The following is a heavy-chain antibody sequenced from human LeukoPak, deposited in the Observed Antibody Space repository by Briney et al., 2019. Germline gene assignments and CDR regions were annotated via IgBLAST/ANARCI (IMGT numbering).Heavy chain of an antibody. CDR1: RFTVSSNY. CDR2: IYSGGST. J-gene: IGHJ5*02. D-gene: IGHD5-24*01. CDR3: ARDLDGYIDH. Sequence: PGGSLRLSCAASRFTVSSNYMSWVRQAPGKGLEWVSVIYSGGSTSYADSVKGRFTISRDNSKNTLYLQMNSLRAEDTAVYYCARDLDGYIDHWGQGTLVTVSS. V-gene: IGHV3-66*02.